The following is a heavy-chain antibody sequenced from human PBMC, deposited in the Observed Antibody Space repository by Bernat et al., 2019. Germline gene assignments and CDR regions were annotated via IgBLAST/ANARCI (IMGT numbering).Heavy chain of an antibody. J-gene: IGHJ5*02. V-gene: IGHV3-30*18. Sequence: QVQLVESGGVVVQPGRSLRLSCAASGFTFSSYGMHWVRQAPGKGLEWVAGISYDGSNKYYADSVKGRFTISRDNSKNTLYLQMNSLRAEDTAVYDCAKDLGYCSSTSCRTRFNWFDPWGQGTLVTVSS. D-gene: IGHD2-2*01. CDR1: GFTFSSYG. CDR3: AKDLGYCSSTSCRTRFNWFDP. CDR2: ISYDGSNK.